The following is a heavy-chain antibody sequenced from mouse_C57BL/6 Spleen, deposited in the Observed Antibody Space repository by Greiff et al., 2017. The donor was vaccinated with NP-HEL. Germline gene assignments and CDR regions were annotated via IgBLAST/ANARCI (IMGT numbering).Heavy chain of an antibody. Sequence: VQLQQSGPELVKPGASVKISCKASGYAFSSSWMNWVKQRPGKGLEWIGRIYPGDGDTNYNGKFKGKATLTADKSSSTAYMQLSSLTSEDSAVYFCAREDYPPYAMDYWGQGTSVTVSS. CDR3: AREDYPPYAMDY. D-gene: IGHD2-4*01. CDR2: IYPGDGDT. V-gene: IGHV1-82*01. J-gene: IGHJ4*01. CDR1: GYAFSSSW.